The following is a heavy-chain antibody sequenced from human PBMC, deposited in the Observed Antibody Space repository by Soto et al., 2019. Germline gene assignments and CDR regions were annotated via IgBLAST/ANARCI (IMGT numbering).Heavy chain of an antibody. Sequence: SETLSLTCAVSSGSISSSNWWSWVRQPPGKGLEWIGEIYHSGSTNYNPSLKSRVTISVDKSKNQFYLKLSSVTAADTAVYYCAAGGDIAAAETPSNWFDPWGQGTLVTVSS. V-gene: IGHV4-4*02. J-gene: IGHJ5*02. CDR1: SGSISSSNW. CDR2: IYHSGST. CDR3: AAGGDIAAAETPSNWFDP. D-gene: IGHD6-13*01.